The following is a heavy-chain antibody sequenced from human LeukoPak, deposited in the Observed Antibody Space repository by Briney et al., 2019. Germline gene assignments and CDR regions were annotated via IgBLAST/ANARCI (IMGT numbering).Heavy chain of an antibody. D-gene: IGHD3-10*01. J-gene: IGHJ4*02. CDR1: GYTFTSYD. CDR2: MNPNSGNT. V-gene: IGHV1-8*01. CDR3: AREGSSGSYDY. Sequence: ASVKVSCKASGYTFTSYDINWVRQATGQGLEWMGWMNPNSGNTGYSQKFQGRVTITRDTSASTAYMELSSLRSEDTAVYYCAREGSSGSYDYWGQGTLVTVSS.